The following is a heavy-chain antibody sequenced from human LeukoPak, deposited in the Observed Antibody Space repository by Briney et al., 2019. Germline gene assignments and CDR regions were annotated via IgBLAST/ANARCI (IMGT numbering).Heavy chain of an antibody. J-gene: IGHJ4*02. CDR3: ASRTPRRLPIAVADYFDY. Sequence: GGSLRLACALSGFTFSRYSMNWARQAPGKGLEWVSFISSSSSYIYYADSVKGRFTISRDNAKNSLYLQMNSLRAEDTAVYYCASRTPRRLPIAVADYFDYWGQGTLVTVSS. V-gene: IGHV3-21*01. CDR1: GFTFSRYS. D-gene: IGHD6-19*01. CDR2: ISSSSSYI.